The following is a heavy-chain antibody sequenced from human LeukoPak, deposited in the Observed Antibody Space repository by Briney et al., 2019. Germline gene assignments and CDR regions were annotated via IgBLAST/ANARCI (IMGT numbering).Heavy chain of an antibody. J-gene: IGHJ4*02. Sequence: VANIKQDGSEKYYGDSVKGRFTISRDNAKNSLYLQMNSLRAEDTAVYYCAMYLQQLVPFDYWGQGTLXTVSS. D-gene: IGHD6-13*01. CDR3: AMYLQQLVPFDY. V-gene: IGHV3-7*01. CDR2: IKQDGSEK.